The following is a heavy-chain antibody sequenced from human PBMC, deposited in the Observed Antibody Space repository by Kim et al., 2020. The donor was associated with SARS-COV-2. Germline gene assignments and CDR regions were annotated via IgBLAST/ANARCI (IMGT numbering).Heavy chain of an antibody. V-gene: IGHV3-48*03. CDR3: ARGDGSGAPGDY. J-gene: IGHJ4*02. D-gene: IGHD6-19*01. Sequence: YYADSGKGRFTISRDNAKNSLYLQMNSRRAEDTAVYYCARGDGSGAPGDYWGQGTLVTVSS.